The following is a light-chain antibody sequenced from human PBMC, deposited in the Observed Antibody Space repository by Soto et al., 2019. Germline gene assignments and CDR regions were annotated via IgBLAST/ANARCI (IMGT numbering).Light chain of an antibody. CDR2: GAS. J-gene: IGKJ5*01. CDR1: QSVRSTS. CDR3: QLNGSSPPIT. V-gene: IGKV3-20*01. Sequence: VLTQSPGTLSLSPGERATLSCRASQSVRSTSLAWYQQKPGQAPRLLIYGASSRATGIPDRFSGGGSGTDFTLTISRLEPEDFAVYYCQLNGSSPPITFGQGTRREIK.